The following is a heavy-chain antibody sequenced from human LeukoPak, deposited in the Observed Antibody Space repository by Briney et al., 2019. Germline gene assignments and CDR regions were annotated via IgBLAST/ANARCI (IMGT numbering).Heavy chain of an antibody. J-gene: IGHJ4*02. V-gene: IGHV1-69*04. CDR2: IIPILGIA. D-gene: IGHD6-19*01. CDR1: GGTFSSYA. Sequence: SVKVSCKASGGTFSSYAISWVRQAPGQGLEWMGRIIPILGIANYAQKFQGRVTITADKSTSTAYMELSSLRSEDTAVYYCARVSSGWDRGFDYWGQGTLVTVSS. CDR3: ARVSSGWDRGFDY.